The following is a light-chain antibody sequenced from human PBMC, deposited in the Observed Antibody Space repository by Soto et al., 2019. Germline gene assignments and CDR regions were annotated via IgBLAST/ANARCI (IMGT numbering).Light chain of an antibody. CDR3: SSYTNTTTQVV. J-gene: IGLJ2*01. CDR1: SSDIGGYNY. V-gene: IGLV2-14*01. CDR2: EVS. Sequence: QSALTQPASVSGSPGQSITISCTGTSSDIGGYNYVSWYQQHPGKAPKLMIYEVSDRPSGVSTRFSGAKSGNTASLTISGLQAEDEAYYYCSSYTNTTTQVVFGGGTKVTVL.